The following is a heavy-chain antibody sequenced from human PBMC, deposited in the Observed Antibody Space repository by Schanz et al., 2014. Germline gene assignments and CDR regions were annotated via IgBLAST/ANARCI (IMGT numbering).Heavy chain of an antibody. CDR1: GFTFSSYS. J-gene: IGHJ4*02. Sequence: EVHLLESGGGLVQPGGSLRLSCAASGFTFSSYSMNWVRQAPGRGLEWVSSISPSSSYIYYADSVKGRFTISRDDAKNSLYLQMNSLSAEDTAVYYCARVEVSMVQGLIPSYYFDSWGQGTPVTVSS. D-gene: IGHD3-10*01. CDR2: ISPSSSYI. CDR3: ARVEVSMVQGLIPSYYFDS. V-gene: IGHV3-48*01.